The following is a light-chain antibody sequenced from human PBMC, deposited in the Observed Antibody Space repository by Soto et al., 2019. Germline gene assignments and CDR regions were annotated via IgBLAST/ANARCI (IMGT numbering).Light chain of an antibody. J-gene: IGKJ2*01. CDR3: QHYNRWRYT. Sequence: EIVLTQSPATLSVSPGERATLSCRASQSVLTNLAWYQQKPGQAPRLLIYGASTRATGIPARFSGTGSGTEFALTISGLQSEDFAVYYCQHYNRWRYTFGQGTKLDI. CDR2: GAS. V-gene: IGKV3-15*01. CDR1: QSVLTN.